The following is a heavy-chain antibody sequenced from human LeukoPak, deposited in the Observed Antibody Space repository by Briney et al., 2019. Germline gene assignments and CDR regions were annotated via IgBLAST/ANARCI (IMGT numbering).Heavy chain of an antibody. J-gene: IGHJ4*02. V-gene: IGHV3-33*03. CDR2: IWYDGSNK. Sequence: GGSLRLSCVASGFSISSHWMSWVRQAPGKGLEWVAVIWYDGSNKFYADSVKGRFTISRDNSKNTLYLEMKSLRAEDTAVYYCTKATLSSGGRLDYWGQGTLVTASS. CDR3: TKATLSSGGRLDY. D-gene: IGHD2-15*01. CDR1: GFSISSHW.